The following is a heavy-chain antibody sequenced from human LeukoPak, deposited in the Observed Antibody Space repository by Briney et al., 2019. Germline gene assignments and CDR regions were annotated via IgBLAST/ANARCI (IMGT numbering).Heavy chain of an antibody. CDR2: IKSKTDGGTT. CDR3: TTDLGR. CDR1: GFTFSNAW. J-gene: IGHJ4*02. V-gene: IGHV3-15*01. Sequence: KSGGSLRLSCAASGFTFSNAWVTWVRQAPGKGLEWVGRIKSKTDGGTTDYSAPVKGRFTISRDDSRNTLYLQMNSLKIEDTALYYCTTDLGRWGQGALVTVSS.